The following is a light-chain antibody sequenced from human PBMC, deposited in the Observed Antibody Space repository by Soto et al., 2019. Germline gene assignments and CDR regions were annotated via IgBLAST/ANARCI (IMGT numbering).Light chain of an antibody. Sequence: EIVLTQSPGTLSLSPGERATLSCRARQSVSSNYLAWYQQKPGQAPRLLIYGASSRATGIPDRFSGSGSGTDFTLTISRLEPEDFAVYYCQQYDRSPLTFGGGTKVEIK. CDR3: QQYDRSPLT. CDR1: QSVSSNY. J-gene: IGKJ4*01. CDR2: GAS. V-gene: IGKV3-20*01.